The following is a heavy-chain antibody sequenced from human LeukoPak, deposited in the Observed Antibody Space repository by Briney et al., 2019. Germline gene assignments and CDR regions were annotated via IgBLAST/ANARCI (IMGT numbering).Heavy chain of an antibody. CDR3: ARLVGATKNFDY. D-gene: IGHD1-26*01. V-gene: IGHV5-51*01. CDR1: GYRFTSYW. Sequence: GEPLKISGKGSGYRFTSYWIGWVRQMHGKGLEWMGIIYPGDSDTRYSPSFQGPVSISADKSISTAYLQWSSLKASDTAMYYCARLVGATKNFDYWGQGTLVTVSS. CDR2: IYPGDSDT. J-gene: IGHJ4*02.